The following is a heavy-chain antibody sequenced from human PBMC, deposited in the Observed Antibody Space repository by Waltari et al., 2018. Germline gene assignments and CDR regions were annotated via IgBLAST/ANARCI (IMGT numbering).Heavy chain of an antibody. CDR1: GFTVSNY. J-gene: IGHJ5*01. CDR3: ATSMAVAGKGRGWFDS. CDR2: SYTGGST. Sequence: EVQLVESGGGLIEPGGSLRLSCAASGFTVSNYMRLVRQAPGKGLEWGSVSYTGGSTDDADSVKGRFTISRDNSKNTLYLQMNSLRAEDTAVYYCATSMAVAGKGRGWFDSLGQGTLVTVSS. D-gene: IGHD6-19*01. V-gene: IGHV3-53*01.